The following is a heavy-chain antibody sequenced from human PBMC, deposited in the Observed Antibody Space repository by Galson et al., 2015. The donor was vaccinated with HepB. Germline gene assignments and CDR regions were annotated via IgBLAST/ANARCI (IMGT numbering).Heavy chain of an antibody. D-gene: IGHD3-22*01. J-gene: IGHJ1*01. CDR1: GVIVSIPL. CDR2: IRRHVDGGTL. Sequence: SLRVYSPAPGVIVSIPLLLGAPQAPREGLGSVGRIRRHVDGGTLDSSAPVKGRFTISRDDSKNTLYLQMNNLKTEDTALYFCATGAAYYDSDGFYFHWGQGTLVTVSS. CDR3: ATGAAYYDSDGFYFH. V-gene: IGHV3-15*01.